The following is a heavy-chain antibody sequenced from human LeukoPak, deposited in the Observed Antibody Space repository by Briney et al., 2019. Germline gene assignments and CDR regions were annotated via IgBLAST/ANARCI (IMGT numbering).Heavy chain of an antibody. J-gene: IGHJ4*02. CDR2: IHSGGST. CDR1: GFTVSSNY. Sequence: PGGSLRLSCAASGFTVSSNYMSWVRQAPGKGLEWVSVIHSGGSTYYADSVKGRFTIPRDNSKNTLYLQMNSLRVEDTAVYYCARDLEYWGQGTLVTVSS. V-gene: IGHV3-66*02. CDR3: ARDLEY.